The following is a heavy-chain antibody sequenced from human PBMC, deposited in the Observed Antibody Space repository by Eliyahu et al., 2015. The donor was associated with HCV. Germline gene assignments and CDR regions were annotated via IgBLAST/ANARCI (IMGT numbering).Heavy chain of an antibody. D-gene: IGHD3-22*01. CDR1: GFXFXXYW. CDR2: IKQDGSEK. CDR3: ARDFQEFGPIVVVITAYDAFDI. V-gene: IGHV3-7*01. J-gene: IGHJ3*02. Sequence: EVQLVESGGGLVQPGGSLXLSCAAXGFXFXXYWMSWVRQAPGKGLEWVANIKQDGSEKYYVDSVKGRFTISRDNAKNSLYLQMNSLRSEDTAVYYCARDFQEFGPIVVVITAYDAFDIWGQGTMVTVSS.